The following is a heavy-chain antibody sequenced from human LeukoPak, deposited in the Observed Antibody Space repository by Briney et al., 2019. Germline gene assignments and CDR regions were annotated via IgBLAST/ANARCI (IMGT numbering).Heavy chain of an antibody. V-gene: IGHV3-53*01. CDR1: GFTFSSYS. CDR3: ARDPSFSGGSC. D-gene: IGHD2-15*01. Sequence: GGSLRLSCAASGFTFSSYSMNWVRQAPGKGLEWVSVIYSGGSTYYADSVKGRFTISRDNSKNTLYLQMNSLRAEDTAVYYCARDPSFSGGSCWGQGTLVTVSS. J-gene: IGHJ4*02. CDR2: IYSGGST.